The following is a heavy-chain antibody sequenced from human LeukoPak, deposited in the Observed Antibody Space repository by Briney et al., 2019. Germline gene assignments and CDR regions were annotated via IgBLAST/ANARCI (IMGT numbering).Heavy chain of an antibody. Sequence: ASVKVSCKASGYTFTSYAMNWVRQAPGQGLEWMGWINPNSGGTNYAQKFQGRVTMTRDTSISTAYMELSRLRSDDTAVYYCARDLGIMGLDYWGQGTLVTVSS. D-gene: IGHD3-16*01. CDR3: ARDLGIMGLDY. CDR1: GYTFTSYA. V-gene: IGHV1-2*02. CDR2: INPNSGGT. J-gene: IGHJ4*02.